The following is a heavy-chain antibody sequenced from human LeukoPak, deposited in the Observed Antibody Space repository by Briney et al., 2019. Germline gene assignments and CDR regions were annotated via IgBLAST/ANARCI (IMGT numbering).Heavy chain of an antibody. CDR2: IYSGGST. V-gene: IGHV3-53*01. D-gene: IGHD5-12*01. CDR3: ARDTSGYMDH. Sequence: GRSLRLSCAASGFTVSSNYISWVSQAPGKGQELVSFIYSGGSTYYADSVKGRFTISRDNSKNTLYLQMNSLRAEDTAVYYCARDTSGYMDHWGQGTLVTVTS. CDR1: GFTVSSNY. J-gene: IGHJ4*02.